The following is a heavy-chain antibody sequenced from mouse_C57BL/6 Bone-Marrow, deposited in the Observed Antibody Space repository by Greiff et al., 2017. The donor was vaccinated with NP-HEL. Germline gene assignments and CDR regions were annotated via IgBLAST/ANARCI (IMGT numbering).Heavy chain of an antibody. CDR1: GYTFTDYY. J-gene: IGHJ3*01. Sequence: EVQLQQSGPELVKPGASVKISCKASGYTFTDYYMNWVKQSPGKSLEWIGDINPNNGGTSYNQKFKGKATLTVDKSSSTAYMELRSLTSEDSAVYYCARMKGPYYSNYCWFAYWGQGTLVTVSA. D-gene: IGHD2-5*01. CDR3: ARMKGPYYSNYCWFAY. V-gene: IGHV1-26*01. CDR2: INPNNGGT.